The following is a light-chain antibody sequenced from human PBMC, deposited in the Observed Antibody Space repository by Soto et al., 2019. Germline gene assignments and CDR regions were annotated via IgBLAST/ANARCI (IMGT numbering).Light chain of an antibody. CDR3: QQYDSSPPLT. CDR1: QSVSSNY. V-gene: IGKV3-20*01. J-gene: IGKJ4*01. Sequence: EIVLTQSPGTLSLSPGETATLSCRASQSVSSNYLGWYQQKPGQAPRLLIYGASNRATGIPDRFSGSGSGTHFTLTINRLEPEDFAVYYCQQYDSSPPLTFGGGTKVEIK. CDR2: GAS.